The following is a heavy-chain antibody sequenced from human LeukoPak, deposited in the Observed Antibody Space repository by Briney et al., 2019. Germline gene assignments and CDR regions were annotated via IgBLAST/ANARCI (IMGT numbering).Heavy chain of an antibody. CDR1: GYIFTAYY. CDR2: INPNSGGT. D-gene: IGHD1-1*01. CDR3: ARVVGPHAGHYYHYGMDV. Sequence: ASVKVSCKASGYIFTAYYMHWVRQAPGQGLEWMGWINPNSGGTNYAQKFQGRVTMTRDTSISTAYMELSRLRSDDTAVYYCARVVGPHAGHYYHYGMDVWGQGTTVTVSS. V-gene: IGHV1-2*02. J-gene: IGHJ6*02.